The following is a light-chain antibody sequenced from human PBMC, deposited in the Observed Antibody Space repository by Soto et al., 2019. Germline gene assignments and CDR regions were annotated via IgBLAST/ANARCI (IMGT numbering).Light chain of an antibody. V-gene: IGKV1-5*01. Sequence: GDRVTITCRASQSISSYLAWYQQKPGKAPKLLIYAASSLQSGVPSRFSGSGSGTDFTLTIGSLEPEDSAVYYCQQRKNWPPITFGQGTRLEIK. J-gene: IGKJ5*01. CDR2: AAS. CDR3: QQRKNWPPIT. CDR1: QSISSY.